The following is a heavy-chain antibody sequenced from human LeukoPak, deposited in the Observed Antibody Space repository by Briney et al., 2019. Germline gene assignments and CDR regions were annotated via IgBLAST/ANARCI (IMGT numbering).Heavy chain of an antibody. Sequence: GGSLRLSCAASGFTFSDYYMSWIRQAPGKGLEWVSYISSSSSYTNYADSVKGRFTISRDNAKNSLYLQMSSLRAEDTAVYYCARERSCSSTSCYEIAVAGTDAFDIWGQGTMVTVSS. CDR2: ISSSSSYT. J-gene: IGHJ3*02. CDR3: ARERSCSSTSCYEIAVAGTDAFDI. V-gene: IGHV3-11*06. CDR1: GFTFSDYY. D-gene: IGHD2-2*01.